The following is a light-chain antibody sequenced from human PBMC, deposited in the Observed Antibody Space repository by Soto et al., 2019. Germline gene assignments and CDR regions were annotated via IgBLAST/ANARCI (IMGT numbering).Light chain of an antibody. Sequence: QSPLTQPASVSGSPGQSITISCTGTSSNVGSYNLVSWYQQHPGKAPKLMIYEGNKRPSGVPDRFSGSKSGNTASLTISGLKDEDEADYCCSSYAGSSTWVFGGGTKLTVL. V-gene: IGLV2-23*01. CDR1: SSNVGSYNL. CDR3: SSYAGSSTWV. J-gene: IGLJ2*01. CDR2: EGN.